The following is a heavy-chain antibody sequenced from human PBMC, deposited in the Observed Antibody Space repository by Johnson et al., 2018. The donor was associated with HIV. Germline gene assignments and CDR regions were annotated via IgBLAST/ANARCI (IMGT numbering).Heavy chain of an antibody. D-gene: IGHD3-22*01. Sequence: VQLVESGGGVIRPGGSLRLSCAASGFTFSSYWMHWVRQAPGQGLVWVSRINSDGSSTSYAYSVKGGFPISRDNAKKSLYLQMNSLRADDTALYYCARATYYYDTSGYLTRPRAFDVWGQGTMVTVSS. J-gene: IGHJ3*01. V-gene: IGHV3-74*02. CDR2: INSDGSST. CDR1: GFTFSSYW. CDR3: ARATYYYDTSGYLTRPRAFDV.